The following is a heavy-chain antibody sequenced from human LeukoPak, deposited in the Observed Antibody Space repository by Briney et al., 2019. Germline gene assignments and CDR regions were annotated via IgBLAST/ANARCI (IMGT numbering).Heavy chain of an antibody. Sequence: GGSLRLSCAASGFTFSSYAMHWVRQAPGKGLEWVAVISYDGSNKYYADSVKGRFTISRDNSKNTLYLQMNSLRAEDTAVYYCARDRGPLGDYVYFDYWGQGTLVTVSS. D-gene: IGHD4-17*01. J-gene: IGHJ4*02. CDR2: ISYDGSNK. V-gene: IGHV3-30*04. CDR1: GFTFSSYA. CDR3: ARDRGPLGDYVYFDY.